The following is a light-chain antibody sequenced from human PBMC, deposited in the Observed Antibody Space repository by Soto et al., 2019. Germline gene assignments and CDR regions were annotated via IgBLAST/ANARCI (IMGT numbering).Light chain of an antibody. J-gene: IGLJ1*01. CDR3: SLYTTSSTYV. V-gene: IGLV2-14*01. Sequence: QSVLTQPASVSGSPGQSITISCTGTSSDIGRYDYVSWHQQHPGKAPKLIIHGVTHRPSGVSIRFAGSKSANTASLTISGLQAEDEAYYFCSLYTTSSTYVFGSGTKVTV. CDR2: GVT. CDR1: SSDIGRYDY.